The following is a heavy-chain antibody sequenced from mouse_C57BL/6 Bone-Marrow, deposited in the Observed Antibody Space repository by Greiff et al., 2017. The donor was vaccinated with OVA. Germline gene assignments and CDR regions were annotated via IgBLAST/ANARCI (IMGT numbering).Heavy chain of an antibody. V-gene: IGHV1-15*01. CDR3: TRGYSNDYAMDY. CDR2: IDPETGGT. Sequence: VQLQEPGAELVRPGASVTLSCKASGYTFTDYEMHWVKQTPVHGLEWIGAIDPETGGTAYNQKFKGKAILTADKSSSTAYMELRSLTSEDSAVYYCTRGYSNDYAMDYWGQGTAVTVTS. CDR1: GYTFTDYE. D-gene: IGHD2-5*01. J-gene: IGHJ4*01.